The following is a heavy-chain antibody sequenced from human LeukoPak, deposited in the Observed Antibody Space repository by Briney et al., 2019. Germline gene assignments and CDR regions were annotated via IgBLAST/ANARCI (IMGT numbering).Heavy chain of an antibody. D-gene: IGHD2-15*01. CDR2: IYTSGST. CDR1: GGSISSYY. CDR3: ASLPFCSGGSCYTGDY. V-gene: IGHV4-4*07. Sequence: SETLSLTCTVSGGSISSYYWSWIRQPAGKGLEWIGRIYTSGSTNYNPSLKSRVTISVDTSKNQFSLKLTSVTAADTAVYFCASLPFCSGGSCYTGDYWGQGTLVTVSS. J-gene: IGHJ4*02.